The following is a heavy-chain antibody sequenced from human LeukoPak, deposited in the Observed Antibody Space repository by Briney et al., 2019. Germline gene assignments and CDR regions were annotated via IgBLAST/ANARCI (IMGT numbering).Heavy chain of an antibody. D-gene: IGHD3-10*01. J-gene: IGHJ4*02. CDR2: IYYSGST. CDR3: AREDPTKLLWFGELLGGDFDY. V-gene: IGHV4-39*07. Sequence: PGGSLRLSCAASGFTFSSYSMNWVRQPPGKGLEWIGSIYYSGSTYYNPSLKSRVTISVDTSKNQFSLKLSSVTAADTAVYYCAREDPTKLLWFGELLGGDFDYWGQGTLVTVSS. CDR1: GFTFSSYS.